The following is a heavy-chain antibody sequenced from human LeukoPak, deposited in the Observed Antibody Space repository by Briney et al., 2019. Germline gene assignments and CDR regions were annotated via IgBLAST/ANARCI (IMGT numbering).Heavy chain of an antibody. CDR3: AKDPYFDY. J-gene: IGHJ4*02. V-gene: IGHV3-30*18. Sequence: GGSLRLSCAASGFTFSSYGMHWVRQAPGKGLEWVAIISYDGSNKYYADSVEGRFTTSRDNSKNTLYLQMNSLRAEDTAVYYCAKDPYFDYWGQGTLVTVSS. CDR2: ISYDGSNK. CDR1: GFTFSSYG.